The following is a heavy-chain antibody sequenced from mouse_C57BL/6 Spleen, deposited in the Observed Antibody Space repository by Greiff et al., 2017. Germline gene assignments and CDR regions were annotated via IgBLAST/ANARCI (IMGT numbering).Heavy chain of an antibody. Sequence: EVKLQQSGPELVKPGDSVKISCKASGYSFTGYFMNWVMQSHGKSLEWIGRINPYNGDTFYNQKFKGKATLTVDKSSSTAHMELRSLTSEDSAVYYCAPFITTDWYFDVWGTGTTVTVSS. J-gene: IGHJ1*03. CDR2: INPYNGDT. CDR1: GYSFTGYF. CDR3: APFITTDWYFDV. D-gene: IGHD1-1*01. V-gene: IGHV1-20*01.